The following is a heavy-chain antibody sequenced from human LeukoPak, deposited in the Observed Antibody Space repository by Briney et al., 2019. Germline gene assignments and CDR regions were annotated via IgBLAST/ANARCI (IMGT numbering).Heavy chain of an antibody. Sequence: PSETLSLTCTVSGYSISSGYYWGWIRQPPGKGLEWIGSIYHSGSTYYNPSLKSRVTISVDTSKNQFSLQLNSVTPEDTGVYYCARGGSGTPPGFHHWGQGTLVTVSS. V-gene: IGHV4-38-2*02. CDR2: IYHSGST. CDR3: ARGGSGTPPGFHH. D-gene: IGHD3-10*01. J-gene: IGHJ1*01. CDR1: GYSISSGYY.